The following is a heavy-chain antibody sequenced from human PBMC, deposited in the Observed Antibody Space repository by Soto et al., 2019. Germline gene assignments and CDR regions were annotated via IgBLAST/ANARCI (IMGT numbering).Heavy chain of an antibody. J-gene: IGHJ4*02. Sequence: ASVKVSCKASGGTFSSYAISWVRQAPGQGLEWMGGIIPIFGTANYAQKFQGRVTITADESTSTAYMELSSLRSEDTAVYYCARDRGGNSCFDYWGQGTLVTVS. CDR1: GGTFSSYA. CDR3: ARDRGGNSCFDY. V-gene: IGHV1-69*13. D-gene: IGHD2-21*01. CDR2: IIPIFGTA.